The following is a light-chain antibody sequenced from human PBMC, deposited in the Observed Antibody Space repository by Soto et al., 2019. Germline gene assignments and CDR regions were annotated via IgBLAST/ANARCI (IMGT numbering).Light chain of an antibody. Sequence: EIVMTQSPATLSVSPGERATLSCRASQSVSSNLAWYQQKPGQAPRLLIYGASTRATGIPARSSGSGAGTEFTPSISSPQSEGFAVYYGQQYNDLPPAWPFGEGTKVEL. CDR3: QQYNDLPPAWP. CDR1: QSVSSN. CDR2: GAS. V-gene: IGKV3-15*01. J-gene: IGKJ1*01.